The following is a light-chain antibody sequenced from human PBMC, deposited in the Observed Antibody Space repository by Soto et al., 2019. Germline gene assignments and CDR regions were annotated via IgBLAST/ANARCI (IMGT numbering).Light chain of an antibody. CDR3: QQSYSTPTGVT. V-gene: IGKV1-39*01. CDR2: AAS. Sequence: DIQMTQSPSSLSASVGDRVTITCRASQSISSYLNWYQQKPGKAPKLLVYAASSLQSGVPSRFSGSGSGTDFTLTISSLQPEDFATYYCQQSYSTPTGVTFGPGTKVDIK. J-gene: IGKJ3*01. CDR1: QSISSY.